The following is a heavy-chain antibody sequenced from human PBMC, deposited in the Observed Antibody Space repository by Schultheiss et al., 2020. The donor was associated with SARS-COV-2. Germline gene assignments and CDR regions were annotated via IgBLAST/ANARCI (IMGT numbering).Heavy chain of an antibody. CDR3: VYYYDSSGYGNYFDY. D-gene: IGHD3-22*01. CDR1: GGSVSSGSYY. Sequence: SETLSLTCSVSGGSVSSGSYYWSWIRQSPGRGLEWIGYIYHSGGTRYHPSLKSRVTISLDTSKNQFSLKLSSVSAADTAVYYCVYYYDSSGYGNYFDYWGQGTLVTVSS. CDR2: IYHSGGT. V-gene: IGHV4-61*01. J-gene: IGHJ4*02.